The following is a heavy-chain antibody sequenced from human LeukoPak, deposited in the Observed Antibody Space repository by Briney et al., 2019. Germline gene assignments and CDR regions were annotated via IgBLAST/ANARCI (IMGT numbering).Heavy chain of an antibody. CDR1: GFTFRSYA. V-gene: IGHV3-23*01. J-gene: IGHJ4*02. Sequence: GGSLRLSCAGSGFTFRSYAMRWVPQAPGGGVEWVSAISDTGATTYDADSVKGRFTISIDKSRSTLYLQMSSLRAEDTALYYCAKDTSIGRYCTNGVCSQFDYWGQGTLVTVSS. D-gene: IGHD2-8*01. CDR2: ISDTGATT. CDR3: AKDTSIGRYCTNGVCSQFDY.